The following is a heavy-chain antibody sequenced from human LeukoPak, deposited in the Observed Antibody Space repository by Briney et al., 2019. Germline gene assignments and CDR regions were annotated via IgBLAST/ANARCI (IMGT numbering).Heavy chain of an antibody. V-gene: IGHV3-7*01. D-gene: IGHD2/OR15-2a*01. J-gene: IGHJ3*02. CDR2: IKQDGSEK. CDR3: ARSPFRQSDAFDI. Sequence: QPGGSLRLSCAASGFTFSSYWMSWVRQAPGKGLEWVANIKQDGSEKYYVDSVKGRFTISRDNAKNSLYLQMNSLRAEDTAVYYCARSPFRQSDAFDIWGQGTMVTVSS. CDR1: GFTFSSYW.